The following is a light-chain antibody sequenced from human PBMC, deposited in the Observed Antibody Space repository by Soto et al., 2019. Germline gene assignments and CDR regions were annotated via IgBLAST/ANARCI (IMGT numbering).Light chain of an antibody. CDR3: SSYTSSSNLVV. CDR2: GNR. J-gene: IGLJ2*01. CDR1: NSNLGDGYD. Sequence: QSVLTQPPSVSGAPGQWVAISCTGTNSNLGDGYDVHWYQQLPGAAPKLVIFGNRNRPSGVPERFSGSKSGNSASLAITGLHAEEEADYYYSSYTSSSNLVVFGGGTKLTVL. V-gene: IGLV1-40*01.